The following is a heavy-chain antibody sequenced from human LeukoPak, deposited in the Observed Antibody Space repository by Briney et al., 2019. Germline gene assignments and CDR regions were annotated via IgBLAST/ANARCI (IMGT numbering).Heavy chain of an antibody. CDR2: IWYDGSSK. CDR1: GFTFSSYG. J-gene: IGHJ4*02. V-gene: IGHV3-33*01. D-gene: IGHD3-22*01. CDR3: AREAYYYDSSGYYGLDY. Sequence: PGGSLRLSCAASGFTFSSYGMHWVRQAPGKGLEWVAVIWYDGSSKYYADSVKGRFTISRDNSKNTLYLQMNSLRAEDTAVYYCAREAYYYDSSGYYGLDYWGQGTLVTVSS.